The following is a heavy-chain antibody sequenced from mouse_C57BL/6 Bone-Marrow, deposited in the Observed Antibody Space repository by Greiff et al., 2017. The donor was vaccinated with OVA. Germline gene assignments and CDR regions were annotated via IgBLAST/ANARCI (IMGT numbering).Heavy chain of an antibody. CDR2: INPSNGGT. D-gene: IGHD1-2*01. Sequence: QVQLKQPGTELVKPGASVKLSCKASGYTFTSYWMHWVKQRPGQGLEWIGNINPSNGGTNYNEKFKSKATLTVDKSSSTAYMQLSSLTSEDSAVYYCARSGLLRRGYYFDYWGQGTTLTVSS. V-gene: IGHV1-53*01. CDR1: GYTFTSYW. CDR3: ARSGLLRRGYYFDY. J-gene: IGHJ2*01.